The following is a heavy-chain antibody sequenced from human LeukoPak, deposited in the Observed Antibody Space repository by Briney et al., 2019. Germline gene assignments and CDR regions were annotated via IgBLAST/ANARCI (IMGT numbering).Heavy chain of an antibody. J-gene: IGHJ4*02. Sequence: GGSLRLSCTASEFILSDFYMDWVRQAPGKGLEWVSAISASDSRPYYADSVKGRFTISRDNSKNTLYLQLNSLRAEDTAIYYCAKDLSYGFDYWGQGSLVTVSS. V-gene: IGHV3-23*01. CDR1: EFILSDFY. CDR2: ISASDSRP. D-gene: IGHD5-18*01. CDR3: AKDLSYGFDY.